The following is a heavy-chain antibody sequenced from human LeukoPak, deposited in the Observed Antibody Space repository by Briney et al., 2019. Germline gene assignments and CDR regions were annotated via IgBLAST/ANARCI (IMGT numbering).Heavy chain of an antibody. CDR1: GYTFTGYH. Sequence: ASVKVSCKASGYTFTGYHMHWVRQAPGQGLEWMGWINPNSGGTNYAQKFQGRVTMTRDTSISTAYMELSRLRSDDTAVYYCARDPTVSPYYYYMDVWGKGTTVTISS. CDR2: INPNSGGT. D-gene: IGHD1-14*01. J-gene: IGHJ6*03. V-gene: IGHV1-2*02. CDR3: ARDPTVSPYYYYMDV.